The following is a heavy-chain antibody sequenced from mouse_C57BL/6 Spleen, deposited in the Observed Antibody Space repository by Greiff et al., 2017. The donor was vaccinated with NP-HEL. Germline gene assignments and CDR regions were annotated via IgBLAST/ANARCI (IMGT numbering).Heavy chain of an antibody. J-gene: IGHJ4*01. Sequence: EVKLVESGGGLVQPGWSLKLSCAASGFTFSDYGMAWVRQAPRKGPEWVAFISNLAYSIYYADTVTGRFTISRENAKNTLYLEMSSLRSEDTAMYYCARLSTTVVASPYAMDYWGQGTSVTVSS. CDR1: GFTFSDYG. CDR2: ISNLAYSI. V-gene: IGHV5-15*01. D-gene: IGHD1-1*01. CDR3: ARLSTTVVASPYAMDY.